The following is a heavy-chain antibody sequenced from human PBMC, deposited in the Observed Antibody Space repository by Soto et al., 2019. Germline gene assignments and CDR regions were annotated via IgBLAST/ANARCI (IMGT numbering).Heavy chain of an antibody. CDR1: GGSFSGYY. CDR3: ARGFGFVDF. V-gene: IGHV4-34*01. CDR2: INHSGST. D-gene: IGHD3-10*01. Sequence: PSETLSLTCAVYGGSFSGYYWSWIRQPSGKGLEWIGEINHSGSTNYNPSLKSRVTISVDTSKNQFSLKLSSLTAADTAEYYCARGFGFVDFWGQGTLVTVSS. J-gene: IGHJ4*02.